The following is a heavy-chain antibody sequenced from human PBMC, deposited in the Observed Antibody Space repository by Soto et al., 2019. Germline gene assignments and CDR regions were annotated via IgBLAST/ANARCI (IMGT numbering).Heavy chain of an antibody. CDR2: ISWNSGSI. J-gene: IGHJ3*02. CDR3: AKDLTSDRHRDGYNLAFDI. Sequence: EVQLVESGGGLVQPGRSLRLSCAASGFTFDDYAMHWVRQAPGKGLEWVSGISWNSGSIGYADSVKGRFTISRDNAKNSLYLQMNSLRAEDTALYYCAKDLTSDRHRDGYNLAFDIWGQGTMVTVSS. D-gene: IGHD5-12*01. CDR1: GFTFDDYA. V-gene: IGHV3-9*01.